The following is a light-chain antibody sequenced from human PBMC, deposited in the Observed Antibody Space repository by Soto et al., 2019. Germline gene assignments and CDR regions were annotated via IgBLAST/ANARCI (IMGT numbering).Light chain of an antibody. CDR2: DVS. V-gene: IGLV2-11*01. CDR3: CSYAGSYIYVV. CDR1: SSDVGNYNY. J-gene: IGLJ2*01. Sequence: QSALTQPRSVSGSPGKSVTISCTGTSSDVGNYNYVSWYQQHPGKAPKLMIYDVSQRPSGVPDRFSGSKSGNTASLTISGLQAEDEADYYCCSYAGSYIYVVFGGGTKLTVL.